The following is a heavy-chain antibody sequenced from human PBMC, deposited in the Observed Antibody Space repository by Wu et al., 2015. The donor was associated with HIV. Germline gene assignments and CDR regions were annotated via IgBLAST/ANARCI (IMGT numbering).Heavy chain of an antibody. D-gene: IGHD2-15*01. CDR3: AREGRSAQRLFYFDD. CDR1: DYTFSSFG. V-gene: IGHV1-18*01. Sequence: QVQLVQSGAEVKKPGASVKVSCKASDYTFSSFGISWVRQAPGQGLEWMGWMSAYNRNNNYAQKFQGRVTMTTDTSTKTVYMELKRLTSDDTAVYFCAREGRSAQRLFYFDDWGQGTLVTVSS. J-gene: IGHJ4*02. CDR2: MSAYNRNN.